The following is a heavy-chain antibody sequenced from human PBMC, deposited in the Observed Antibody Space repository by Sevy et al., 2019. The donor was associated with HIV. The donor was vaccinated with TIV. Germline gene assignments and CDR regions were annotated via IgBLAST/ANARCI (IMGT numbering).Heavy chain of an antibody. D-gene: IGHD2-8*01. V-gene: IGHV1-69*13. Sequence: ASVKVSCKASGGTFSTYAFNWVRQAPGQGLEWVGWIIPILGTTNYEQKFQGRVSIIADESTGTAYMTLSRLTSEDTAVYYCTKDLMEATMGFDHWGQGALVTVSS. J-gene: IGHJ4*02. CDR3: TKDLMEATMGFDH. CDR1: GGTFSTYA. CDR2: IIPILGTT.